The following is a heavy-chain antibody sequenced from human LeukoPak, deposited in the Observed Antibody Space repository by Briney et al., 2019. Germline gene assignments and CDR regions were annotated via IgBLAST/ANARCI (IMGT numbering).Heavy chain of an antibody. CDR3: ASEGIPPDWFDT. Sequence: SQTLSLTCVISGDSVSSNNAAWNWIRQSPSRGLEWRGRTYYRSDWYNDYAESVKSRITIKADTSKNQFSLQMNSLTPEDTAVYYCASEGIPPDWFDTWGQGTLVTVSS. D-gene: IGHD6-13*01. V-gene: IGHV6-1*01. CDR1: GDSVSSNNAA. J-gene: IGHJ5*02. CDR2: TYYRSDWYN.